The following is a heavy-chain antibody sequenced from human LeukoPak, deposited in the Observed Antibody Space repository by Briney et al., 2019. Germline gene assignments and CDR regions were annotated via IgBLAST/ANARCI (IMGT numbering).Heavy chain of an antibody. J-gene: IGHJ4*02. CDR2: ISAYNGNT. V-gene: IGHV1-18*01. CDR3: ARVWEYYYDSSGYPDY. CDR1: GYTFTSYG. Sequence: ASVKVSCKASGYTFTSYGISWVRQAPGQGLEWMGWISAYNGNTNYAQKLQGRVTMTTDTSTSTAYMELRSPRSDDTAVYYCARVWEYYYDSSGYPDYWGQGTLVTVSS. D-gene: IGHD3-22*01.